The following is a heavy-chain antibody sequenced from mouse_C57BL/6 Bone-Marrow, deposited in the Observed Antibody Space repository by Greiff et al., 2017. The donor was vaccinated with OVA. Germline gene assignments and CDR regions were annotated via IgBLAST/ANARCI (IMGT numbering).Heavy chain of an antibody. Sequence: EVQRVESGGDLVKPGGSLKLSCAASGFTFSSYGMSWVRQTPDKRLEWVATISSGGSYTYYPDSVKGRFTISRDNAKNTLYLQMSSLKSEDTAMYYCARHETGTNYYAMDYWGQGTSVTVSS. CDR1: GFTFSSYG. CDR2: ISSGGSYT. CDR3: ARHETGTNYYAMDY. D-gene: IGHD4-1*01. J-gene: IGHJ4*01. V-gene: IGHV5-6*01.